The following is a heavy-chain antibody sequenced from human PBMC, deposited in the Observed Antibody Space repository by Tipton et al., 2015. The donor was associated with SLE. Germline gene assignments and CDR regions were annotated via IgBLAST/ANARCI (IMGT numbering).Heavy chain of an antibody. D-gene: IGHD3-10*01. J-gene: IGHJ2*01. CDR1: GFTFSTYA. CDR3: ARTYYSVTVRDACYFDL. V-gene: IGHV3-30-3*01. Sequence: SLRLSCAASGFTFSTYAMHWVRQAPGKGLEWVAVISYDGSNKYYADSVKGRFTISRDNSKNTLYLQMNSLRAEDTAVYYCARTYYSVTVRDACYFDLWGRGTLVTVSS. CDR2: ISYDGSNK.